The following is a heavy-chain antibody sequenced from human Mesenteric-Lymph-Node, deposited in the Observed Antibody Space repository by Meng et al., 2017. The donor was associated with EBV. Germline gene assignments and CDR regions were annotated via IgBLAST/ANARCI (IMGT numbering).Heavy chain of an antibody. CDR1: GFTFTNYA. V-gene: IGHV3-23*04. CDR2: ITGSGGTT. J-gene: IGHJ4*02. Sequence: VQLVESGGGVAQPGRSLRLSCAASGFTFTNYALHWVRQAPGKGLEWVSGITGSGGTTHCADSVKGRFSISRDNSGNTLYLQMNSLRVEDTAVYYCSNLPYTYWGQGTLVTVSS. D-gene: IGHD2-2*01. CDR3: SNLPYTY.